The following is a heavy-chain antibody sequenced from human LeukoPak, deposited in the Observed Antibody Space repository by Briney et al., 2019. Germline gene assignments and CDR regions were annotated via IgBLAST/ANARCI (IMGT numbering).Heavy chain of an antibody. CDR2: MSSTGNTI. D-gene: IGHD2/OR15-2a*01. CDR3: ARSTDYFTYFGL. J-gene: IGHJ2*01. V-gene: IGHV3-11*04. CDR1: GFTLSDYY. Sequence: KPGGSLRLSCAASGFTLSDYYMSWIRQTPGKGLEWISYMSSTGNTIYYGDSVKGRFTVSRDNAKNSLFLQMDSLRAEVTAVYYCARSTDYFTYFGLWGRGSLVTVSS.